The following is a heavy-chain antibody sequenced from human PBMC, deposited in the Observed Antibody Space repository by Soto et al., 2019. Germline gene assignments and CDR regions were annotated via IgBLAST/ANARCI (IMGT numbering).Heavy chain of an antibody. CDR1: GFTFGNFG. D-gene: IGHD6-13*01. CDR2: ISSDGSRK. CDR3: ARGCSGGTNCFYFDF. J-gene: IGHJ4*02. Sequence: QVQLVESGGGVVQPGRSLRLSCAASGFTFGNFGIHWVRQAPGKGLEWVADISSDGSRKFYADSVKGRFTISRDNSKNNLNLQMNSLRTEDKAVYFCARGCSGGTNCFYFDFWGQGILVTVSS. V-gene: IGHV3-30*03.